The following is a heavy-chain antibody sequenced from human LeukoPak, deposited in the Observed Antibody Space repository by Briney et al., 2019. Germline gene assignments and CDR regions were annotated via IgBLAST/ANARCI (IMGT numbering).Heavy chain of an antibody. CDR2: IYPGDSDT. CDR1: GYSFTNYW. Sequence: GESLKISCKVSGYSFTNYWIGWVRQMPGKGLEWMGIIYPGDSDTRYSPSFQGQVTISADKSISTAYLQWSSLKASDTAMYYCARLNRDTAMVIFDYWGQGTLVTVSS. J-gene: IGHJ4*02. D-gene: IGHD5-18*01. CDR3: ARLNRDTAMVIFDY. V-gene: IGHV5-51*01.